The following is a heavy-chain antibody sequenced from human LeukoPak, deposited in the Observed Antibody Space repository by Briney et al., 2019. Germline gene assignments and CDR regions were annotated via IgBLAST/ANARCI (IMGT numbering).Heavy chain of an antibody. J-gene: IGHJ5*02. CDR2: INAANGNT. CDR3: ARGAPIRVAVAATFDP. Sequence: PGGSLRLSCVAPGGTFSSDSMIWVRQAPGQRLEWMGWINAANGNTQYSQKFQGRVTITRDTSASTAYMELSSLRSEDTAVYYCARGAPIRVAVAATFDPWGQGTLVTVPS. D-gene: IGHD6-19*01. CDR1: GGTFSSDS. V-gene: IGHV1-3*01.